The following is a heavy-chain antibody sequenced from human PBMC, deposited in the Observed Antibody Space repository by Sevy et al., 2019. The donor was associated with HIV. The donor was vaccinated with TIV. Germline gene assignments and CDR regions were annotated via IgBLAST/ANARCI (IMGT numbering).Heavy chain of an antibody. CDR3: TTEIAYCSGGSCYHPGYGMDV. V-gene: IGHV3-15*01. D-gene: IGHD2-15*01. CDR1: GFTFSSYW. CDR2: IKSKTDGGTT. Sequence: GGSLRLSCAASGFTFSSYWMHWVRQAPGKGLEWVGRIKSKTDGGTTDYAAPVKGRFTISRDDSKNTLYLQMNSLKTEDTAVYYCTTEIAYCSGGSCYHPGYGMDVWGQGTTVTVSS. J-gene: IGHJ6*02.